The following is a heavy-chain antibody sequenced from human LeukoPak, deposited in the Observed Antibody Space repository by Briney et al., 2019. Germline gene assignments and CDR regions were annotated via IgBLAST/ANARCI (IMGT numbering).Heavy chain of an antibody. V-gene: IGHV1-2*02. CDR1: GYTFTGYY. J-gene: IGHJ3*02. Sequence: GASVKVSCKASGYTFTGYYMHWVRQAPGQGLEWMGWINPNSGGTNYAQKFQGRVTITADKSTSTAYMELSSLRSEDTAVYYCARVRSSNYDILTGYYSGERNDAFDIWGQGTMVTVSS. CDR3: ARVRSSNYDILTGYYSGERNDAFDI. CDR2: INPNSGGT. D-gene: IGHD3-9*01.